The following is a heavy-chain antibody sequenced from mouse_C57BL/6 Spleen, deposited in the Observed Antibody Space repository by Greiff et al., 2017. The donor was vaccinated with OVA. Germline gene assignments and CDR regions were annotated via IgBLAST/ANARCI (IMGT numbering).Heavy chain of an antibody. V-gene: IGHV1-64*01. Sequence: QVQLKQPGAELVKPGASVKLSCKASGYTFTSYWMHWVKQRPGQGLEWIGMIHPNSGSTNYNEKFKSKATLTVDKSSSTAYMQLSSLTSEDSAVYYCARSMGSSYVGAMDYWGQGTSVTVSS. CDR1: GYTFTSYW. D-gene: IGHD1-1*01. CDR2: IHPNSGST. CDR3: ARSMGSSYVGAMDY. J-gene: IGHJ4*01.